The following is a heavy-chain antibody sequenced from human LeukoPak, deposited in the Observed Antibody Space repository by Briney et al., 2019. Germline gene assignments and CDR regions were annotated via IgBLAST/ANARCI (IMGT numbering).Heavy chain of an antibody. Sequence: GGSLRLSCAASGFTFSSYWMHWVRHAPGKGLVWVSRINSDGSSTSYADSVKGRFTISRDNAKNTLYLQMNSLRAEDTAVYYCASLNYVWGSYRSLYYFDYWGQGTLVTVSS. V-gene: IGHV3-74*01. J-gene: IGHJ4*02. CDR3: ASLNYVWGSYRSLYYFDY. D-gene: IGHD3-16*02. CDR2: INSDGSST. CDR1: GFTFSSYW.